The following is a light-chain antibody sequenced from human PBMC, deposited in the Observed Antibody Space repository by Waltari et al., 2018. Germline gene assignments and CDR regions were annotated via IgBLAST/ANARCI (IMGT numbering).Light chain of an antibody. CDR3: QQYYSTPLT. J-gene: IGKJ4*01. Sequence: DIVMTQSPESLAVSLGERATINCKSSASVLYSTNNKNHLAWYQQKPGQPPKLLLYWAATRESGVPDRFSGSGSETDFTLTVTSLQAEDAAVYYCQQYYSTPLTFGGGTRVEI. V-gene: IGKV4-1*01. CDR1: ASVLYSTNNKNH. CDR2: WAA.